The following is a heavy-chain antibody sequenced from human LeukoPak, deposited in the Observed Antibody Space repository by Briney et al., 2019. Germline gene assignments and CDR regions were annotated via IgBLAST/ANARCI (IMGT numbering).Heavy chain of an antibody. CDR2: INHSGST. D-gene: IGHD3-3*01. CDR3: ARTLLTIFGVVMGYMDV. J-gene: IGHJ6*03. CDR1: GGSFSGYY. V-gene: IGHV4-34*01. Sequence: NSSETLSLTCAVYGGSFSGYYWSWIRQPPGKGLEWIGEINHSGSTNYNPSLKSRVTISVDTSKNQFSLKLSSVTAADTAVYYCARTLLTIFGVVMGYMDVWGKGTTVTVSS.